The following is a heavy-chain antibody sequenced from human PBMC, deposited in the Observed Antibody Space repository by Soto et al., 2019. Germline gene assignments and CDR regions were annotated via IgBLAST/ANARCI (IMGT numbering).Heavy chain of an antibody. CDR3: GSPLFRLAS. D-gene: IGHD3-3*01. J-gene: IGHJ1*01. CDR1: GRSIRGGGYY. CDR2: IHDSGST. Sequence: LSPTRTGSGRSIRGGGYYWGWIRQPPGKGLEWIGYIHDSGSTYYNPSLRSRVIMSADTSKNQFSLNLNSVTPADTAVYYCGSPLFRLASWGPGTLVTVSS. V-gene: IGHV4-31*03.